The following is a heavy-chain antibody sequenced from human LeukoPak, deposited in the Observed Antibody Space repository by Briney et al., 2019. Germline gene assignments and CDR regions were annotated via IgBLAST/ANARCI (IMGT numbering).Heavy chain of an antibody. CDR2: INHSGST. V-gene: IGHV4-34*01. D-gene: IGHD5-18*01. CDR3: ARGESGYKGYYYYYMDV. J-gene: IGHJ6*03. Sequence: PSETLSLTCAVYGGSFSGYYWSWIRQPPGKGLEWIGEINHSGSTKYNPSLKSRVTISVDTSKNQFSLKLSSVTAADTAVYYCARGESGYKGYYYYYMDVWGKGTTVTVSS. CDR1: GGSFSGYY.